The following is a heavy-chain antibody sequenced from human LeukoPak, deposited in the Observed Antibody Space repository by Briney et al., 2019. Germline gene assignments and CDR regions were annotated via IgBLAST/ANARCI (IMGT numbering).Heavy chain of an antibody. Sequence: SVTVSCKASGGTFSSYAISWVRQAPGQGLEWMGRIIPILGIANYAQKFQGRVTITADKSTSTAYMELSSLRSEDTAVYYCARDPPTYSSSWYGHFDYWGQGTLVTVSS. V-gene: IGHV1-69*04. CDR2: IIPILGIA. J-gene: IGHJ4*02. CDR3: ARDPPTYSSSWYGHFDY. CDR1: GGTFSSYA. D-gene: IGHD6-13*01.